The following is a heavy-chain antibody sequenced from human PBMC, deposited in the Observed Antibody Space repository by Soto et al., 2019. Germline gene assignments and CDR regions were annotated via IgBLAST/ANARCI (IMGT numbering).Heavy chain of an antibody. CDR3: ARDPNLYYDFWSGYHHGAFDI. D-gene: IGHD3-3*01. CDR2: ISAYNGNT. J-gene: IGHJ3*02. Sequence: ASVKVSCKASGYTFTSYGISWVRQAPGQGLERMGWISAYNGNTNYAQKLQGRVTMTTDTSTSTAYMELRSLRSDDTAVYYCARDPNLYYDFWSGYHHGAFDIWGQGTMVTVSS. CDR1: GYTFTSYG. V-gene: IGHV1-18*01.